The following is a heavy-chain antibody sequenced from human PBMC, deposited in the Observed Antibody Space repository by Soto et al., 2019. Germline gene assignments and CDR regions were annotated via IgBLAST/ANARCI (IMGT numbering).Heavy chain of an antibody. CDR2: ISGSGGNI. V-gene: IGHV3-23*01. CDR3: ATQDFRGTTGKT. CDR1: GXTFSRYA. D-gene: IGHD1-1*01. J-gene: IGHJ4*02. Sequence: GSLRLSCAASGXTFSRYAMCWVRQAPGKGLEWVSVISGSGGNIHYADSVKGRFTISRDNSKNTLYLQMNSMRVEDTAVYNCATQDFRGTTGKTWGQGTLGTVSS.